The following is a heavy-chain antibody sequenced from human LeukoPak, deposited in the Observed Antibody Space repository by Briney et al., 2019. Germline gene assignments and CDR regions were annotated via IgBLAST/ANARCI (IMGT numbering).Heavy chain of an antibody. CDR3: ASTSPPISSCPLGY. Sequence: AAVKVSCKASGYTFTSYGISWVRQAPGQGLEWMGWISAYNGNTNYAQKLQGRVTMTTDTSTSTAYMELRSLRSDDTAVYYCASTSPPISSCPLGYWGQGTLVTVSS. J-gene: IGHJ4*02. CDR1: GYTFTSYG. CDR2: ISAYNGNT. V-gene: IGHV1-18*01. D-gene: IGHD6-13*01.